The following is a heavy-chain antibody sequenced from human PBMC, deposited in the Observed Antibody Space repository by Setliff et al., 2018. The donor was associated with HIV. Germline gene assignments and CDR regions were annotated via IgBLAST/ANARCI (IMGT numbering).Heavy chain of an antibody. CDR3: AREGSTYYYYYYMDV. CDR2: ISSSGSNR. CDR1: GFSFSDYY. J-gene: IGHJ6*03. V-gene: IGHV3-11*04. Sequence: GGSLRLSCAASGFSFSDYYMNWIRQAPGKGLEWVSYISSSGSNRYYADSMKGRFTISRDNAKSSLYLQMNSLRAEDTAVYYCAREGSTYYYYYYMDVWGKGTKVTVSS.